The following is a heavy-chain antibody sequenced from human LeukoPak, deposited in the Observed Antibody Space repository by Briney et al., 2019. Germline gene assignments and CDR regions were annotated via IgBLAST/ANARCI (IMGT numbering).Heavy chain of an antibody. CDR3: AKDWDDISAGDY. D-gene: IGHD3-9*01. Sequence: PGGSLRLSCAASGFSFSSYSMNWVRQAPGKGLEWVAVISYDGSNKYYADSVKGRFTISRDNSKNTLYLQMNSLRAEDTAVYYCAKDWDDISAGDYWGQGTLVTVSS. CDR2: ISYDGSNK. V-gene: IGHV3-30*18. J-gene: IGHJ4*02. CDR1: GFSFSSYS.